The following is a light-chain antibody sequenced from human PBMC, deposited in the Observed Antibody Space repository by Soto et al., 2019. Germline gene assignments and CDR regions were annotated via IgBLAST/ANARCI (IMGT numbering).Light chain of an antibody. Sequence: QSALTQPASVSGSPGQSITISCTGTSSDVGNYDYVYWYQQYPGKAPKLMIYAVGRRPSGVSNRFSGSKSGNTASLTISGLQDEDEDDYYCTSYTPSSTYVFGTGTKLTVL. J-gene: IGLJ1*01. V-gene: IGLV2-14*03. CDR1: SSDVGNYDY. CDR2: AVG. CDR3: TSYTPSSTYV.